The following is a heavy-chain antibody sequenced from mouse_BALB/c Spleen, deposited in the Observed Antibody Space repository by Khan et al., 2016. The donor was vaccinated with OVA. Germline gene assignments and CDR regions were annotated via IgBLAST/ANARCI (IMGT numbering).Heavy chain of an antibody. D-gene: IGHD2-14*01. CDR2: INPSNGYT. J-gene: IGHJ3*01. CDR3: VRDGAYHRNDGWFAY. Sequence: QIQLVQSGAELARPGASMKMSCKASGYTFTSYTIHWIKKRPGQGLEWIGYINPSNGYTNYNQKFKDKATLTTDKSSTTAYLQLSSLTSDDSAVYNCVRDGAYHRNDGWFAYWGQGTLVTVSA. V-gene: IGHV1-4*01. CDR1: GYTFTSYT.